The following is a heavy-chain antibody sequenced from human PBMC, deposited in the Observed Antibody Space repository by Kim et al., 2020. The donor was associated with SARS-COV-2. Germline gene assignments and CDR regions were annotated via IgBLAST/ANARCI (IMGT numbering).Heavy chain of an antibody. J-gene: IGHJ6*02. D-gene: IGHD3-22*01. CDR3: ARSRRYYDSSGSYGGMDV. V-gene: IGHV1-69*13. CDR1: GGTFSSYA. Sequence: SVKVSCKASGGTFSSYAISWVRQAPGQGLEWMGGTIPIFGTANYAQKFQGRVTITADESTSTAYMELSSLRSEDTAVYYCARSRRYYDSSGSYGGMDVWGQGTTVTVSS. CDR2: TIPIFGTA.